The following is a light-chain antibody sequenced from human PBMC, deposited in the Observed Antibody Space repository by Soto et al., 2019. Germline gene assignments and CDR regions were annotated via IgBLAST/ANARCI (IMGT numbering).Light chain of an antibody. Sequence: ALTQPASVSGSPGQSITISCTGSSTDVGGYNYVSWYQQRPGKAPKLMIFEVSNRPSGVSYRFAGSKSGNTASLTISGLQAEDEADYYCSSYTSTHYVFGTGTKVTVL. J-gene: IGLJ1*01. CDR1: STDVGGYNY. CDR3: SSYTSTHYV. V-gene: IGLV2-14*01. CDR2: EVS.